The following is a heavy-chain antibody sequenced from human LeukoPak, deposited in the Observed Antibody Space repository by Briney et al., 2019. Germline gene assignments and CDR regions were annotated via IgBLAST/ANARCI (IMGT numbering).Heavy chain of an antibody. V-gene: IGHV3-7*01. J-gene: IGHJ4*02. CDR2: IKQDGSEK. D-gene: IGHD3-10*01. Sequence: GSLRLSCAASGFTFSSYEMNWVRQAPGKGLEWVANIKQDGSEKYYVDSVKGRFTISRDNSKNTLYLQMNSLRAEDTAVYYCAIFGEFSGGSDYWGQGTLVTVSS. CDR1: GFTFSSYE. CDR3: AIFGEFSGGSDY.